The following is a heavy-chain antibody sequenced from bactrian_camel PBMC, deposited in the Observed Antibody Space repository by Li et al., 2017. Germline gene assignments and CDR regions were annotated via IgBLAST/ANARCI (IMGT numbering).Heavy chain of an antibody. CDR2: MSSEGAK. J-gene: IGHJ4*01. CDR3: AVPPVRNFETPACTVEAGVFHLEGHY. CDR1: GFSFDSGFTFDDSE. Sequence: HVQLVESGGGSVQAGGSRSVSCTGSGFSFDSGFTFDDSEMGWYRQAPGNKCELVSKMSSEGAKYYVDSVKGRFTISQDSAKNTWYLRMNSLRPEDTAGYYCAVPPVRNFETPACTVEAGVFHLEGHYWGRGTQVTVS. V-gene: IGHV3S63*01. D-gene: IGHD6*01.